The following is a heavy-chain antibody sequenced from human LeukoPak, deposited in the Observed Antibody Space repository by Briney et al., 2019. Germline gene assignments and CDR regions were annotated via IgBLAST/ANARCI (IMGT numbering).Heavy chain of an antibody. CDR3: AREGAFDI. V-gene: IGHV4-61*01. CDR2: IYYSGST. CDR1: GDSVSSGSYY. J-gene: IGHJ3*02. Sequence: SETLSLTCTVSGDSVSSGSYYWRWVRQPPGKGLEWIGYIYYSGSTNYNPSLKSRFTISVDTSKNQFSLKLSSVTAADTAVYYCAREGAFDIWGQGTMVTVSS.